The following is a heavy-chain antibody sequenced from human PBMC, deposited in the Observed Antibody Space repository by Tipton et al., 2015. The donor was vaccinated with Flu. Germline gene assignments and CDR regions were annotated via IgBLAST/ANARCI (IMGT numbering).Heavy chain of an antibody. Sequence: TLSLTCTVSGGSISSGGYYWSWIRQHPGKGLEWIGYIYYSGSTYYNPSLKSRVTISVDTSKNQFSLKLSSVTAADTAVYYCAREGDYYDSSGPISLFYYWGQGTQVTVSS. J-gene: IGHJ4*02. V-gene: IGHV4-31*03. CDR3: AREGDYYDSSGPISLFYY. D-gene: IGHD3-22*01. CDR1: GGSISSGGYY. CDR2: IYYSGST.